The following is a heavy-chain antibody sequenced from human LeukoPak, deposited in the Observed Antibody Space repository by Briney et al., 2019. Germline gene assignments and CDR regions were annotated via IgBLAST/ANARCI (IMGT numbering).Heavy chain of an antibody. V-gene: IGHV4-59*08. CDR1: GGSISSYY. CDR3: ARRVTGDLRRFDY. J-gene: IGHJ4*02. Sequence: SETLSLTCTVSGGSISSYYWSWIRQPPGKGLEWIGYIYYSGSTNYNPSLKSRVTISVDTSKNQFSLKVTSVTAADTAVYFCARRVTGDLRRFDYWGQGTLVTVSS. CDR2: IYYSGST. D-gene: IGHD7-27*01.